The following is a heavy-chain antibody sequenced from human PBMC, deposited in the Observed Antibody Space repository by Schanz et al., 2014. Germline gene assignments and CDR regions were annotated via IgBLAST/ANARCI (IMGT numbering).Heavy chain of an antibody. CDR1: GFTFSSYA. J-gene: IGHJ6*02. CDR3: AKGIGYCSGGTCYDYYYYVLDV. D-gene: IGHD2-15*01. CDR2: ISGSGGST. Sequence: EVQLLESGGGLVQPGGSLRLSCAASGFTFSSYAMSWVRQAPGKGLEWVSGISGSGGSTYYADSVKGRFTISRDNSKNTLYLQMNSLSADDTAVFYCAKGIGYCSGGTCYDYYYYVLDVWGQGTTVTVSS. V-gene: IGHV3-23*01.